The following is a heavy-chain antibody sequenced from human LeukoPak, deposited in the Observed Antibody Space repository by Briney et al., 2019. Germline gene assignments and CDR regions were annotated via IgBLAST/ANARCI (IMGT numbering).Heavy chain of an antibody. D-gene: IGHD3-22*01. CDR1: GGSISSGSYY. Sequence: ASQTLSLTCTVSGGSISSGSYYWTWIRQPAGKGLDRNERIYTSGSTNYNLSLKSRVTISVDTSKNQFSLKVSSETAPDTAVYYCARVNYDSSGYSLYYY. V-gene: IGHV4-61*02. J-gene: IGHJ6*01. CDR2: IYTSGST. CDR3: ARVNYDSSGYSLYYY.